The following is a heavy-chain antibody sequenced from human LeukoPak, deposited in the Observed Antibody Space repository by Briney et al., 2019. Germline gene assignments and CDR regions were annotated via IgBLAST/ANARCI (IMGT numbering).Heavy chain of an antibody. Sequence: SETLTLICTVSGGSISRYYWSWIRQPAGKGLEWIGRIYTSGSPNYNPSLKSRVTMSVDTSKNQFSLKLSSVTAADMAVYYCAREEDYYGSGSYCLLDPWGQGTLVTVSS. CDR1: GGSISRYY. CDR2: IYTSGSP. CDR3: AREEDYYGSGSYCLLDP. V-gene: IGHV4-4*07. D-gene: IGHD3-10*01. J-gene: IGHJ5*02.